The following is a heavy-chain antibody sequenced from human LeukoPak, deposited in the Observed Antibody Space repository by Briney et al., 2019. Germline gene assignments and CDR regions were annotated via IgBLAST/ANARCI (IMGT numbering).Heavy chain of an antibody. D-gene: IGHD3-9*01. CDR3: AKRDYDILTGLPKYYFDY. CDR1: GGTFSSYA. J-gene: IGHJ4*02. Sequence: SVKVSCKASGGTFSSYAISWVRQAPGQGLEWMGRIIPILGIANYAQKFQGRVTITADKSTSTAYMELSSLRSEDTAVYYCAKRDYDILTGLPKYYFDYWGQGTLVTVSS. CDR2: IIPILGIA. V-gene: IGHV1-69*04.